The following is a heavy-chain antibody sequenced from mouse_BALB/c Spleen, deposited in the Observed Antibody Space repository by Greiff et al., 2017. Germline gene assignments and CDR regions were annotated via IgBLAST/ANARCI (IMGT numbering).Heavy chain of an antibody. CDR1: GYTFSSYW. J-gene: IGHJ4*01. Sequence: QVQLQQSGAELMKPGASVKISCKATGYTFSSYWIEWVKQRPGHGLEWIGEILPGSGSTNYNEKFKGKATFTADTSSNTAYMQLSSLTSEDSAVYYCARRGLGGNYEDYAMDYWGQGTSVTVSS. V-gene: IGHV1-9*01. D-gene: IGHD2-1*01. CDR3: ARRGLGGNYEDYAMDY. CDR2: ILPGSGST.